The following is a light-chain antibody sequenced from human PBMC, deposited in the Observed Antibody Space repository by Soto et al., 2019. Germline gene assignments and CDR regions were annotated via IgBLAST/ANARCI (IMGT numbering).Light chain of an antibody. CDR3: SSHAGSNKV. V-gene: IGLV2-8*01. J-gene: IGLJ1*01. CDR2: EVS. Sequence: QSVLTQPPSASGSPGQSVTISCTGTSSDVGGYNYVSWYQQHPGKAPKLMIYEVSKRPSGVPDRFSGSKSGNTASLTVSGLQAEVEADYYCSSHAGSNKVFGTGTKVPS. CDR1: SSDVGGYNY.